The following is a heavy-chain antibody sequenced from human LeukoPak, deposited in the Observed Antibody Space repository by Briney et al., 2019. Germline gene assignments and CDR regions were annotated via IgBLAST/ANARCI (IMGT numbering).Heavy chain of an antibody. CDR2: IYTSGTT. D-gene: IGHD3-22*01. CDR3: ASRGYYDSNGYSDY. Sequence: PSETPTLTCTVAGASISSYYWSWIRQPAGKGLEWIGRIYTSGTTNYNPSLKSRVTMSVDTSKNQFSLKLSSVTAADTAVYYCASRGYYDSNGYSDYWGQGTLVTVSS. J-gene: IGHJ4*02. CDR1: GASISSYY. V-gene: IGHV4-4*07.